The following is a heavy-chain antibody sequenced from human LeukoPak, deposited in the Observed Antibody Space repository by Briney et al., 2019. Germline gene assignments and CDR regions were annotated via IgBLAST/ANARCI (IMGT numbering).Heavy chain of an antibody. J-gene: IGHJ4*02. D-gene: IGHD3-22*01. CDR1: GFXFSDHY. V-gene: IGHV3-72*01. CDR3: AKHSYDSSGYYSIDY. CDR2: IKNKAQSYTT. Sequence: PGGSLRLSCAASGFXFSDHYIGWVRQAPGKGLEWGGRIKNKAQSYTTEYAASVKGRFTISRDDSKNSLFLQMNSLRAEDTAVYYCAKHSYDSSGYYSIDYWGQGTLVTVFS.